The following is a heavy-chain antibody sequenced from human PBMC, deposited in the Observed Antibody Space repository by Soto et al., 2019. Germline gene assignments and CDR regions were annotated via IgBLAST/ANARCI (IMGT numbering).Heavy chain of an antibody. Sequence: ASVKVSCKASGYRFTDYYIHWVRQAPGQGLEWMGWINPKNGDTKYAQNFQGWVTMTRDTSITTAYMDLSRLRSDDMAVYYCARGVGSSWFDPWGQGTLVTVS. J-gene: IGHJ5*02. CDR1: GYRFTDYY. D-gene: IGHD6-13*01. CDR3: ARGVGSSWFDP. V-gene: IGHV1-2*04. CDR2: INPKNGDT.